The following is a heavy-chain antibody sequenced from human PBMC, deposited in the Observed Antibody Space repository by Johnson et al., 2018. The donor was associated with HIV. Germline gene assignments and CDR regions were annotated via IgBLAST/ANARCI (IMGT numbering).Heavy chain of an antibody. CDR2: INWNGDST. J-gene: IGHJ3*02. CDR1: GFRFDDYG. Sequence: VQLVESGGGVVRPGGSLRLSCAASGFRFDDYGMTWVRQAPGKGLEWVSGINWNGDSTGYADYVKGRFTISRDNSKNTLYLQMNSLRAEDTAVYYCAKGPILDDGFDIWGQGTMVTVSS. CDR3: AKGPILDDGFDI. V-gene: IGHV3-20*04. D-gene: IGHD3-3*01.